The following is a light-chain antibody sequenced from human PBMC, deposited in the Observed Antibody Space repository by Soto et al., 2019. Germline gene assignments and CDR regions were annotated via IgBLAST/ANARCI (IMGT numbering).Light chain of an antibody. CDR3: QHMRT. V-gene: IGKV1-5*01. CDR2: DAY. CDR1: QNINNW. Sequence: DIQMTQSPSTLSASIGDRVTITCRASQNINNWIAWYQQKPWKAPKFLIYDAYTLESGVPSRFSGSGFGTEFSLTISSLQPDDFGSYYCQHMRTFGQGTKVEMK. J-gene: IGKJ1*01.